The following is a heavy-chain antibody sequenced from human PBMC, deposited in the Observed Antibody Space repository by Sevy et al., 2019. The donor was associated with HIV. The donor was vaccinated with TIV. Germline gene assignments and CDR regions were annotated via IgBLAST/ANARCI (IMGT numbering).Heavy chain of an antibody. V-gene: IGHV3-21*01. CDR2: ISSSSSYI. D-gene: IGHD2-21*02. CDR1: GFTFSSYS. CDR3: ARETGGLLDY. J-gene: IGHJ4*02. Sequence: GGSLRLSCAASGFTFSSYSMNWVRQAPGKGLEWVSSISSSSSYIYYADSAKGRFTISRDNAKNSLYLQMNSLRAEDTAVYYCARETGGLLDYWGQGTLVTVSS.